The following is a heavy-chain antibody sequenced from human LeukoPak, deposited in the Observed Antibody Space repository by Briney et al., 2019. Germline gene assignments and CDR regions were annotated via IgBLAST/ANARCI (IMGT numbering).Heavy chain of an antibody. CDR2: ISSSSSYI. V-gene: IGHV3-21*01. CDR1: RFTFSSYS. Sequence: SGGSLRFSCAASRFTFSSYSMNWVRQAPGKGLEWVSAISSSSSYIYYADSVKGRFTISRDNAKNSLYLQMNSLRAEDTAVYYCARVIERYYYMDVWGKGTTVTISS. CDR3: ARVIERYYYMDV. J-gene: IGHJ6*03.